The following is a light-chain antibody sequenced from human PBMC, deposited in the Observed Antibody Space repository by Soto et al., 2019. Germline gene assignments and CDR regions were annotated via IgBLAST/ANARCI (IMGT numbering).Light chain of an antibody. Sequence: DIVMTQSPESLAVSLGERATINCKSSQSVLSNSIAWYQQKPGQPPKLLIYWASTRESGVPDRFSGSGSGTDFTLTISSLQTADVVVYYFQRYSNPPQTFGQGTKLEIK. CDR3: QRYSNPPQT. CDR2: WAS. CDR1: QSVLSNS. J-gene: IGKJ2*01. V-gene: IGKV4-1*01.